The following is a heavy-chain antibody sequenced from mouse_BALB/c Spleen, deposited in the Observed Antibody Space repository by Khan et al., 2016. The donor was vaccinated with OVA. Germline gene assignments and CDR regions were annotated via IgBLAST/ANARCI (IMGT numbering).Heavy chain of an antibody. D-gene: IGHD3-1*01. Sequence: EVELVESGGGLVQPGGSRKLSCAASGFTFSDYGMAWVRQGPGKGPEWITFISSLGYNFYYADTVTGRFTMSRENAKNNMYLEMSSLRSEDTAVYYGVRGCTCWFAYWGQETLCTVSA. CDR2: ISSLGYNF. CDR3: VRGCTCWFAY. V-gene: IGHV5-15*02. J-gene: IGHJ3*01. CDR1: GFTFSDYG.